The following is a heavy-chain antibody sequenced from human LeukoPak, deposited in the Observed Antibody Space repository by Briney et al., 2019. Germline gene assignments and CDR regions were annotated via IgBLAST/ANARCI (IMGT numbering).Heavy chain of an antibody. J-gene: IGHJ5*02. CDR1: GGTFRCYL. V-gene: IGHV1-69*13. CDR3: ARGGSMLREVNMLSWFDP. D-gene: IGHD3-10*01. Sequence: SVKVSCKDSGGTFRCYLITWVRQAPGQGLEWMGGIIPIFGVANYAQKFQGRVTITADESSTTAYMELSSLRSEDTAIYYCARGGSMLREVNMLSWFDPWGQGTLITVSS. CDR2: IIPIFGVA.